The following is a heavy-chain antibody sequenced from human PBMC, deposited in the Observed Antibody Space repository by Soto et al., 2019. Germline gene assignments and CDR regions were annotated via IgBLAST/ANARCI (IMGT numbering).Heavy chain of an antibody. CDR3: ASGKSPGPGGRMDV. J-gene: IGHJ6*02. CDR1: GFTFSNYW. D-gene: IGHD3-16*01. V-gene: IGHV3-74*01. CDR2: INTDGTIT. Sequence: EVQLVESGGGLVQPGGSLRLSCAASGFTFSNYWMHWVRQAPGKGLVWVSRINTDGTITHYAASVKGRFTISRDNAKNTLYMQMNSLRAEDTAIFYCASGKSPGPGGRMDVWGQGTTVTVS.